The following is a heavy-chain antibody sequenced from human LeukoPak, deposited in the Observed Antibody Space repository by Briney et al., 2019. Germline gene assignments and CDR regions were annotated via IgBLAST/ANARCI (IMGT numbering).Heavy chain of an antibody. J-gene: IGHJ6*03. D-gene: IGHD2-2*01. CDR3: ARSYCSSTSCYAPYYYYYYMDV. Sequence: SETLSLTCTVSGGSISSYYWSWIRQPPGQGLEWMGYIYYSGSANSNPSLTSRVTISVDTSKNQFSLKLSSVTAADTAVYYCARSYCSSTSCYAPYYYYYYMDVWGKGTTVTISS. CDR1: GGSISSYY. CDR2: IYYSGSA. V-gene: IGHV4-59*01.